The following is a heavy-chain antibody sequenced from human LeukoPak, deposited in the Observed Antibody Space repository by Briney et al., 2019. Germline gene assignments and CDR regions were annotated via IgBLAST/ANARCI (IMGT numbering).Heavy chain of an antibody. V-gene: IGHV1-69*13. CDR1: GGTFSSYA. D-gene: IGHD5-12*01. Sequence: SVKVSCKASGGTFSSYAISRVRQAPGQGLEWMGGIIPIFGTANYAQKFQGRVTITADESTSTAYMELSSLRSEDTAVYYCARAYKPGYSGYDHFDYWGQGTLVTVSS. CDR2: IIPIFGTA. J-gene: IGHJ4*02. CDR3: ARAYKPGYSGYDHFDY.